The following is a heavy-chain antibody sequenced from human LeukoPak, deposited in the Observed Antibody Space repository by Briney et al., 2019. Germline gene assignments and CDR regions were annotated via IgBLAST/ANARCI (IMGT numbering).Heavy chain of an antibody. D-gene: IGHD4-11*01. J-gene: IGHJ4*02. Sequence: PSETLSLTCTVSGGSISTYYWSWIRQPPGKGVEWIGYIYYNGKTNYNPSLKSLVTMSIDTSKNQFSLTLTSVTAADTAVYYCARDYSNYIIAYWGQGTLVTVSS. V-gene: IGHV4-59*01. CDR2: IYYNGKT. CDR3: ARDYSNYIIAY. CDR1: GGSISTYY.